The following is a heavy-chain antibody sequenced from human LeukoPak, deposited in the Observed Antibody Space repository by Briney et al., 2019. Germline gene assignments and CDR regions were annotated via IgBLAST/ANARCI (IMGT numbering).Heavy chain of an antibody. J-gene: IGHJ1*01. V-gene: IGHV3-43*02. CDR3: AKDWQYYYDSSGYLQH. D-gene: IGHD3-22*01. Sequence: GESLRLSCAASGFTFDDYAMHWVRQAPGKGLEWVSLISGDGGSTYYADSVKGRFTISRDNSKNSLYLQMNSLRTEDTALYYCAKDWQYYYDSSGYLQHWGQGTLVTVPS. CDR2: ISGDGGST. CDR1: GFTFDDYA.